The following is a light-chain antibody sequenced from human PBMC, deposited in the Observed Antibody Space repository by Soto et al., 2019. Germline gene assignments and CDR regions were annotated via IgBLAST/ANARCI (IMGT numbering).Light chain of an antibody. CDR2: RDY. J-gene: IGLJ2*01. CDR3: QVWDSSTHVV. CDR1: NIGRKN. Sequence: SSELTQPLSVSVALGQTARITCGGNNIGRKNVHWYQQKPGQAPVLVIYRDYNRPSGIPERFSGSNSVNTATLSISRAQAGDEADYYCQVWDSSTHVVFGGGTKVTVL. V-gene: IGLV3-9*01.